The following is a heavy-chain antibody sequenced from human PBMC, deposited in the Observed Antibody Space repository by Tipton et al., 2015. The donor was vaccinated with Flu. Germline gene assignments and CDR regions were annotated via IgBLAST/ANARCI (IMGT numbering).Heavy chain of an antibody. J-gene: IGHJ4*02. CDR3: ARSIVARTQSYYFDP. CDR1: GFTFSSYE. V-gene: IGHV3-48*03. Sequence: SLRLSCAASGFTFSSYEMHWVRQAPGKGLEWVSYISSRGSTTYYADSVKGRFTISRDNAKNSLYLQMNSLRAEDTAVYYCARSIVARTQSYYFDPWGQGSLVTVPS. CDR2: ISSRGSTT. D-gene: IGHD6-6*01.